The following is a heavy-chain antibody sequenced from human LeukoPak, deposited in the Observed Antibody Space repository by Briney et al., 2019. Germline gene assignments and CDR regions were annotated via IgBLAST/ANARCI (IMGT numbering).Heavy chain of an antibody. CDR3: ARDRPGDYYGSGKGFDP. D-gene: IGHD3-10*01. J-gene: IGHJ5*02. V-gene: IGHV4-38-2*02. Sequence: SETLSLTCTVSGYSISSGYYWGWIRQPPGKGLEWIGSIYHSGSTYYNPSLKSRVTISVDTSKNQFSLKLSSVTAADTAVYYCARDRPGDYYGSGKGFDPWGQGTLVTVSS. CDR1: GYSISSGYY. CDR2: IYHSGST.